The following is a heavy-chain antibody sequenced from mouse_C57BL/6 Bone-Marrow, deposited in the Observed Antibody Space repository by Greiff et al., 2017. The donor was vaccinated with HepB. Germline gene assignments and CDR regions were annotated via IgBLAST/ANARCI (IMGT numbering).Heavy chain of an antibody. V-gene: IGHV1-64*01. CDR3: ATYGRDPFAY. Sequence: QVHVKQPGAELVKPGASVKLSCKASGYTFTSYWMHWVKQRPGQGLEWIGMIHPNSGSTNYNEKFKSKATLTVDKSSSTAYMQLSSLTSEDSAVYYCATYGRDPFAYWGQGTLVTVSA. CDR1: GYTFTSYW. CDR2: IHPNSGST. D-gene: IGHD1-1*01. J-gene: IGHJ3*01.